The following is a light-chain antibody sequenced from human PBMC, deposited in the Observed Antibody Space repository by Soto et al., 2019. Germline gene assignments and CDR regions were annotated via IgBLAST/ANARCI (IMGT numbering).Light chain of an antibody. CDR3: RQGTHWPFT. V-gene: IGKV2-30*01. Sequence: DVALTQSPLSLPVTLGQPASISCKSSQSLVFIDGNTYLNWFQQRPGQSPRRLIYKVSNRGSGVQDRCSGSGSGNDFTLKINRVEAEDFGVYYCRQGTHWPFTFGQGTKLEIK. CDR2: KVS. CDR1: QSLVFIDGNTY. J-gene: IGKJ2*01.